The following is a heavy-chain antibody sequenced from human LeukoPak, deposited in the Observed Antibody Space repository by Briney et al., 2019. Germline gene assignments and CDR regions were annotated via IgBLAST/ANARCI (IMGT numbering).Heavy chain of an antibody. D-gene: IGHD2-21*02. J-gene: IGHJ4*02. V-gene: IGHV3-23*01. CDR2: IGPGGGDI. CDR3: AKYCGGDCFRNFDY. Sequence: GGSLRLSCAASGFTFSTYAMTWVRQAPGKGLEWVTVIGPGGGDILYADSVKGRFTISRDNSENTLYLQMHSLRAEDTAVYYCAKYCGGDCFRNFDYWGQGTLVTVSS. CDR1: GFTFSTYA.